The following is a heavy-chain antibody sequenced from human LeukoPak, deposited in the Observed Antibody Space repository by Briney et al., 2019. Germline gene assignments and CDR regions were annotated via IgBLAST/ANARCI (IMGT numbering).Heavy chain of an antibody. CDR1: GGSFGGYY. J-gene: IGHJ3*02. CDR2: INHSGST. D-gene: IGHD2-2*02. Sequence: SETLSLTCAVYGGSFGGYYWSWIRQPPGKGLEWIGEINHSGSTNYNPSLKSRVTISVDTSKNQFSLKLSSVTAADTAVYYCARYCSSTSCYTAAFDIWGQGTMVTVSS. CDR3: ARYCSSTSCYTAAFDI. V-gene: IGHV4-34*01.